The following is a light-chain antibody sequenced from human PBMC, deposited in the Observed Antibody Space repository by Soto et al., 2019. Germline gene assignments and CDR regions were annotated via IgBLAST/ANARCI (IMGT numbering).Light chain of an antibody. J-gene: IGLJ3*02. V-gene: IGLV6-57*03. CDR3: QSYDSSIPWV. CDR1: SGSIYTNY. CDR2: DDN. Sequence: NFMLTQPHSVSESPGKTVTISCTRTSGSIYTNYVQWFQQRPGSAPTTVIYDDNQRPSGVPDRFSASVDSSSNSASLTISGLRTEDEADYYCQSYDSSIPWVFGGGTKPTVL.